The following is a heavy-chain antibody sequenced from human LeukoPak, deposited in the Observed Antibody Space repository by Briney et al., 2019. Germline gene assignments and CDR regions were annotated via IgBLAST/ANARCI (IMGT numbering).Heavy chain of an antibody. V-gene: IGHV1-18*01. J-gene: IGHJ6*03. CDR2: ISDYNGNT. CDR3: ARDSPTIYGVVISSNMDV. D-gene: IGHD3-3*01. CDR1: GYTFTRYG. Sequence: ASVKDSCKSSGYTFTRYGMSGVRQAAGQGLEGMGWISDYNGNTNYAQKLQGRVTMTTDTSTRTAYMELRSLRSDDTAVYYCARDSPTIYGVVISSNMDVWGKGTTVTVSS.